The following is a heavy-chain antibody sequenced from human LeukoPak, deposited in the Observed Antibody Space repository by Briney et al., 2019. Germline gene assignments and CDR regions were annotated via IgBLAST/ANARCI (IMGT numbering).Heavy chain of an antibody. D-gene: IGHD3-3*01. V-gene: IGHV3-48*04. CDR3: AREPPRWLHERFLEWIFDY. J-gene: IGHJ4*02. Sequence: PGGSLRLSCAASGFTFSSYSMNWVRQAPGKGLEWVSYISSSSSTIYYADSVEGRFTISRDNAKNSLYLQMNSLRAEDTAVYYCAREPPRWLHERFLEWIFDYWGQGTLVTVSS. CDR2: ISSSSSTI. CDR1: GFTFSSYS.